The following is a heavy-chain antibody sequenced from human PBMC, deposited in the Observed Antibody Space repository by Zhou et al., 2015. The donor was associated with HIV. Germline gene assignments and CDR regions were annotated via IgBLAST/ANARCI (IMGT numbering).Heavy chain of an antibody. D-gene: IGHD3-16*02. CDR2: IIPIFGTA. CDR1: GGTFSSYA. V-gene: IGHV1-69*01. CDR3: ARGSSVWGSYRSYYYYYGMDV. J-gene: IGHJ6*02. Sequence: QVQLVQSGAELKKPGASVKVSCKASGGTFSSYAISWVRQAPGQGLEWMGGIIPIFGTANYAQKFQGRVTITADESTSTAYMELSSLRSEDTAVYYCARGSSVWGSYRSYYYYYGMDVWGQGTTVTVSS.